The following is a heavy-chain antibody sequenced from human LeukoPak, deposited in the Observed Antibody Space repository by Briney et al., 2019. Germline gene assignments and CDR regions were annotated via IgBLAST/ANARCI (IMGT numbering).Heavy chain of an antibody. V-gene: IGHV1-18*01. CDR2: ISAYNGNT. Sequence: ASVKVSCKASGYTFTSYYISWVRQAPGQGLEWMAWISAYNGNTNYAQKFQGRVTMTTDTSTSTAYMDLRSLRSEDTAVYYCARKVPNDSSGYYYRGQFDPWGQGTLVTVSS. CDR3: ARKVPNDSSGYYYRGQFDP. CDR1: GYTFTSYY. D-gene: IGHD3-22*01. J-gene: IGHJ5*02.